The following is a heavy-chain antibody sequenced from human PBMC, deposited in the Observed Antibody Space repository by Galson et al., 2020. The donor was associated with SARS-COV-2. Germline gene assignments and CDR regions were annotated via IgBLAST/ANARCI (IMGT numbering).Heavy chain of an antibody. Sequence: SETLSLTCTVSGGSISSYYWSWIRQPPGKGLEWIGYIYYSGSTNYNPSLKSRVTISVDTSKNQFSLKLSSVTAADTAVYYCARGPSPWYSGSLPFDYWGQGTLVTVSS. J-gene: IGHJ4*02. CDR3: ARGPSPWYSGSLPFDY. CDR2: IYYSGST. D-gene: IGHD1-26*01. CDR1: GGSISSYY. V-gene: IGHV4-59*01.